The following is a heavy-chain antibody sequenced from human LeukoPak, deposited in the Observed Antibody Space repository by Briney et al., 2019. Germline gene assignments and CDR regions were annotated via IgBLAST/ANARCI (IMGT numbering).Heavy chain of an antibody. V-gene: IGHV1-2*02. CDR2: INPNSGGT. D-gene: IGHD5-18*01. Sequence: ASVKVSCKASGYTFTGYYMHWVRQAPGQGLEWMGWINPNSGGTNYAQKFQGRVTMTRDASISTAYMELSRLRSDDTAVYYCARDIVMVTYWFDPWGQGTLVTVSS. J-gene: IGHJ5*02. CDR1: GYTFTGYY. CDR3: ARDIVMVTYWFDP.